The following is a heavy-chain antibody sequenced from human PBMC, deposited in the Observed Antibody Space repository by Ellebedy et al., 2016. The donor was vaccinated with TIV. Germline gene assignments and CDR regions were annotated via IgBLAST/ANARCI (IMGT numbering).Heavy chain of an antibody. V-gene: IGHV3-74*01. D-gene: IGHD6-6*01. J-gene: IGHJ4*02. CDR1: GFTFSTYW. Sequence: GESLKISCSASGFTFSTYWMHWVRQAPGKGLVWVSRINIDGSITTYADSVKGRFTISRDNAKNTLYLQMDSLRAEDTAVYYCAILDWDIYSDSSPARGYWGQGTLVTVSS. CDR3: AILDWDIYSDSSPARGY. CDR2: INIDGSIT.